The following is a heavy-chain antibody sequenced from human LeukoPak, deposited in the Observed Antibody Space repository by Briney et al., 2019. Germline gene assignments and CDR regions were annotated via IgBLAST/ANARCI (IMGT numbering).Heavy chain of an antibody. D-gene: IGHD3-10*01. V-gene: IGHV3-23*01. J-gene: IGHJ4*02. CDR1: GFTFDNFA. CDR2: ITGSGGST. Sequence: GGSLRLSCAPSGFTFDNFAMTWVRQAPGKGLEWVSEITGSGGSTYYADSVKGRFTISRDNSKSTLYLQMNSLRAEDTAIYYCARELFDFDYWGQGTLVTVSS. CDR3: ARELFDFDY.